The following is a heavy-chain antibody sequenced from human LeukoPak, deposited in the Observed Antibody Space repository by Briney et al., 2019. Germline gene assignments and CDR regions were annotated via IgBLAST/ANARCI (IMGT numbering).Heavy chain of an antibody. J-gene: IGHJ5*02. Sequence: ASVKVSCKASGYTFTSYGISWVRQAPGQGLEWMGWISAYNGNTNYAQKLQGRVTMTTDTSTSTAYMELRSLRSDDTAVYYCARADITMIVVVIPQFDPWGQGTLVTVSS. CDR2: ISAYNGNT. CDR3: ARADITMIVVVIPQFDP. CDR1: GYTFTSYG. D-gene: IGHD3-22*01. V-gene: IGHV1-18*01.